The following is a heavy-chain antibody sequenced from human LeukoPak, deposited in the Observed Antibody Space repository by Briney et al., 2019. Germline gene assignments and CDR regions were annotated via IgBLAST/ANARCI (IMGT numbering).Heavy chain of an antibody. V-gene: IGHV3-30*04. Sequence: GGSLRLSCAASGFTFSSYAMHWVRQAPGKGLEWVAVKSYDGSNKYYADSVKGRFTISRDNSKNTLYLQMNSLRAEDTAVYYCARDYYDSSGTYFDYWGQGTLVTVSS. J-gene: IGHJ4*02. CDR1: GFTFSSYA. CDR2: KSYDGSNK. CDR3: ARDYYDSSGTYFDY. D-gene: IGHD3-22*01.